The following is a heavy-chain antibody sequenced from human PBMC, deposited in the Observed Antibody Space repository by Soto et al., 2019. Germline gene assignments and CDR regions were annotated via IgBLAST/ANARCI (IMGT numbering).Heavy chain of an antibody. CDR2: IYYSGST. D-gene: IGHD6-13*01. CDR1: GGSISSYY. Sequence: SETLSLTCTVSGGSISSYYWSWIRQPPGKGLEWIGYIYYSGSTNYNPSLKSRVTISVDTSKNQFSLKLSSVTAADTAVYYCARDCLSSWYLYYYYGMDVWGQGTTVTVSS. J-gene: IGHJ6*02. V-gene: IGHV4-59*12. CDR3: ARDCLSSWYLYYYYGMDV.